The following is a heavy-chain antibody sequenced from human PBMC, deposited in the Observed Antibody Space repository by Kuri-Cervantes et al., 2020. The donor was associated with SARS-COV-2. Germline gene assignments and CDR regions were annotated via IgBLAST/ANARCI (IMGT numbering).Heavy chain of an antibody. CDR3: TWTDSIGYYFDFDY. Sequence: GESLKISCTASGFTFGDYAMSWVRQAPGKGLEWVGFIRSKAYGGTTEYAASVKGKCTISRYDSKSIASPQMNSLKTEDTAVYYCTWTDSIGYYFDFDYWGQGTLVTVSS. CDR2: IRSKAYGGTT. V-gene: IGHV3-49*04. D-gene: IGHD3-22*01. CDR1: GFTFGDYA. J-gene: IGHJ4*02.